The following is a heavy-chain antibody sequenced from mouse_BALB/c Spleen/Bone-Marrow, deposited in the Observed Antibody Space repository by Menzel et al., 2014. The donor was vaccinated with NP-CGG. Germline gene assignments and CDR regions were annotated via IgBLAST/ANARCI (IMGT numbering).Heavy chain of an antibody. D-gene: IGHD2-4*01. CDR1: GFAFSRYW. Sequence: EVNVVESGGGLVQPGGSLKLSCAASGFAFSRYWMSWVRQAPGKGLEWIGEINPDSSTINYTPSLKDKFIISRDNAKKSLYQQMSKARYEDTALDYCATTRSKTRDYWGQGTTVTVSS. V-gene: IGHV4-1*02. J-gene: IGHJ2*01. CDR2: INPDSSTI. CDR3: ATTRSKTRDY.